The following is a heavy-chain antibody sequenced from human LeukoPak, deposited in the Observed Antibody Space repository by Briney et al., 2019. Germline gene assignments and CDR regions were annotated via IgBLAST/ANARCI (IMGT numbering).Heavy chain of an antibody. CDR1: GGTFSSYA. CDR2: ISAYNGNT. Sequence: ASVKVSCKASGGTFSSYATSWVRQAPGQGLEWMGWISAYNGNTNYAQKLQGRVTMTTDTSTSTAYMELRSLRSDDTAVYYCARDYYDSSGYLFDYWGQGTLVTVSS. D-gene: IGHD3-22*01. J-gene: IGHJ4*02. V-gene: IGHV1-18*01. CDR3: ARDYYDSSGYLFDY.